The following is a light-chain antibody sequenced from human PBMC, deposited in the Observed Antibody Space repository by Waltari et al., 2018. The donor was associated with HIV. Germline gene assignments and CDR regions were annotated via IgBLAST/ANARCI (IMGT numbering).Light chain of an antibody. Sequence: QSVLTQPPSASGTPGQRVTISCSGSRSNLRSNYVYWYQQLPGTAPKLLIHRNDDRPSGVPDRFSGSKSGTSASLAISGLRSEDEADYYCAAWDDSLSGPVFGGGTKLTVL. CDR3: AAWDDSLSGPV. V-gene: IGLV1-47*01. J-gene: IGLJ3*02. CDR1: RSNLRSNY. CDR2: RND.